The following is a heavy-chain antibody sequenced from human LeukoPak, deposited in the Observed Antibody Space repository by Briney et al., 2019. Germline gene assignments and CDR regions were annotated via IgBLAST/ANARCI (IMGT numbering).Heavy chain of an antibody. J-gene: IGHJ2*01. Sequence: PGRSLRLSCAASGFTFSSYGMHWVRQAPGKGLEWVAIISYDGNNKYHVDSVKGRFTISRDNSKNTLYLQMNSLRAEDTAVYYCAKGKGYYDSSGYYPYYWYFDLWGRGTLVTVSS. D-gene: IGHD3-22*01. CDR3: AKGKGYYDSSGYYPYYWYFDL. CDR2: ISYDGNNK. V-gene: IGHV3-30*18. CDR1: GFTFSSYG.